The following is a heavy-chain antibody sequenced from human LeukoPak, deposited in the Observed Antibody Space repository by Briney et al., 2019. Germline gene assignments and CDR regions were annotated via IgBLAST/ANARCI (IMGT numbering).Heavy chain of an antibody. Sequence: PGGSLRLSCAASGFTFSSYAMHWVRQAPGKGLEWVAVISYDGSNKYYADSVKGRFTISRDNSKNTLYLQMNSLRAEDTAVYYCAREKPYGDYANYFDYWGQGTLVTVSS. CDR3: AREKPYGDYANYFDY. J-gene: IGHJ4*02. V-gene: IGHV3-30-3*01. CDR2: ISYDGSNK. D-gene: IGHD4-17*01. CDR1: GFTFSSYA.